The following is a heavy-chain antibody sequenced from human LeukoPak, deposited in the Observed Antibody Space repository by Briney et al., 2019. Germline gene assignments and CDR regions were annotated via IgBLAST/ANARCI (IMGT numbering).Heavy chain of an antibody. CDR1: GGSISSSSYY. V-gene: IGHV4-39*01. D-gene: IGHD3-9*01. J-gene: IGHJ5*02. Sequence: SETLSLTCTVSGGSISSSSYYWGWIRQPPGKGLEWIGSIYYSGSTYYNPSLKSRVTISVGTSKNQFSLKLSSVTAADTAVHYCARHAILTGYASSYNWFDPWGQGTLVTVSS. CDR2: IYYSGST. CDR3: ARHAILTGYASSYNWFDP.